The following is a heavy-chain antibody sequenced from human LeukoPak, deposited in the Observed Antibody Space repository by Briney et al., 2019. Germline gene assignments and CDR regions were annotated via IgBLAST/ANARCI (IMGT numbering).Heavy chain of an antibody. CDR2: IYSGGST. D-gene: IGHD2-21*01. Sequence: GGSLRLSCAASGFTVSSNYMSWVRHAPGKGLEWVSLIYSGGSTYYADSVKGRFTISGDNSKNTLYLQMNSVRAEDTAVYYCARGGHIPFFDYWGQGTVVTVSS. CDR3: ARGGHIPFFDY. V-gene: IGHV3-53*01. J-gene: IGHJ4*02. CDR1: GFTVSSNY.